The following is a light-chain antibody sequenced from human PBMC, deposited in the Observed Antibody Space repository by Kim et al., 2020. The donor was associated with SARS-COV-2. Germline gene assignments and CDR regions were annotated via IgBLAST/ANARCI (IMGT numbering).Light chain of an antibody. CDR2: GAS. J-gene: IGKJ4*01. CDR3: QQRDSWPPAVS. CDR1: QSIDTP. V-gene: IGKV3-11*01. Sequence: PGESATHSCRASQSIDTPLGWYQHRPGQAPRLRVYGASIRATGVPDRFSGSGSGTDFTLTISSLDPEDFSTYYCQQRDSWPPAVSFGGGTKVDIK.